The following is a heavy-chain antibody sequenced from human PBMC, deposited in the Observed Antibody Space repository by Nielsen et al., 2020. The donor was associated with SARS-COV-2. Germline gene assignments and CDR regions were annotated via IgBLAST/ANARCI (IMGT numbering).Heavy chain of an antibody. J-gene: IGHJ4*02. CDR3: ARDARGYYGFDFVFDY. CDR1: GFTFSKYG. Sequence: GGSLRLSCAASGFTFSKYGMHWVRQAPGKGLEWVAAILDDGSNAYSGDSVKGRSTVSRDNSKNTLYLQMTDLRTEDTAVYFCARDARGYYGFDFVFDYWGQGSLVTVSS. CDR2: ILDDGSNA. V-gene: IGHV3-30-3*01. D-gene: IGHD5-12*01.